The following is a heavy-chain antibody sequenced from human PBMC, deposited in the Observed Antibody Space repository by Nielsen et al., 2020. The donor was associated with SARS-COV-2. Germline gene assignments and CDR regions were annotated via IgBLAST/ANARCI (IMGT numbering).Heavy chain of an antibody. Sequence: GESLKISRAASGLTFSSYAMSWVRQVPGKGLEWVSAISGSGGTTSYADSVKGRFTISRDNSKNTLYLQMNSLRAEDTAVYYCAKDRAGATYARFDLWGQGTLVTVSS. V-gene: IGHV3-23*01. J-gene: IGHJ4*02. CDR2: ISGSGGTT. D-gene: IGHD4/OR15-4a*01. CDR1: GLTFSSYA. CDR3: AKDRAGATYARFDL.